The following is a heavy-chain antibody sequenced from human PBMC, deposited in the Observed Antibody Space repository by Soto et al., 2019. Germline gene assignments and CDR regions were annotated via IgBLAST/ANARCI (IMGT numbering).Heavy chain of an antibody. V-gene: IGHV4-31*03. CDR3: ARDVCSSTSCHHFDY. Sequence: QVQLQESGPGLVKPSQTLSLTCTVSGGSISSGGYYWSWIRQHPGKGLEWIGYIYYSGSTYYNPSLKSRVTISVDTSKNQFSLKLSSVTAADTAVYYCARDVCSSTSCHHFDYWGQGTLVTVSS. D-gene: IGHD2-2*01. CDR2: IYYSGST. J-gene: IGHJ4*02. CDR1: GGSISSGGYY.